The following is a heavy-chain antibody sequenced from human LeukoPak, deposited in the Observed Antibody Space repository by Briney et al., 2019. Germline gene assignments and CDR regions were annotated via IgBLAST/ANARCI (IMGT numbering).Heavy chain of an antibody. V-gene: IGHV3-66*01. J-gene: IGHJ4*02. Sequence: GGSLRLSCAASGISVSSNYMSWVRQAPGKGLQWVSVIYVDGSTYYADSVKGRITISRDNSRNTLYLQMNSLRAEDTAVYYCARDLATRQRTGLYDSWGQGALVTVSS. CDR2: IYVDGST. D-gene: IGHD3-16*02. CDR1: GISVSSNY. CDR3: ARDLATRQRTGLYDS.